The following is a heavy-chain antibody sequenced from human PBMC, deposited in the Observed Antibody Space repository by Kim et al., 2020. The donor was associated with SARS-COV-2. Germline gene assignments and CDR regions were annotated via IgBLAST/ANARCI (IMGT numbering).Heavy chain of an antibody. CDR3: AKDHGWYYGSGSYYNY. CDR2: ISGSGGST. J-gene: IGHJ4*02. CDR1: GFTFSSYA. Sequence: GGSLRLSCAASGFTFSSYAMSWVRQAPGKGLEWVSAISGSGGSTYYADSVKGRFTISRDNSKNTLYLQMNSLRAEDTAVYYCAKDHGWYYGSGSYYNYWGQGTLVTVSS. V-gene: IGHV3-23*01. D-gene: IGHD3-10*01.